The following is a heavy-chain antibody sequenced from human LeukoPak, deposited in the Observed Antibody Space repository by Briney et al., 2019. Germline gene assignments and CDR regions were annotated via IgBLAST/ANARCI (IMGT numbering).Heavy chain of an antibody. CDR1: GGSFSGYY. V-gene: IGHV4-34*01. D-gene: IGHD2-21*01. CDR3: ARLCCGPLGY. Sequence: SETPSLTCAVYGGSFSGYYWSWIRQPPGKGLEWIGEINHSGSTNYNPSLKSRVTISVDTSKNQFSLKLSSVTAADTAVYYCARLCCGPLGYWGQGTLVTVSS. CDR2: INHSGST. J-gene: IGHJ4*02.